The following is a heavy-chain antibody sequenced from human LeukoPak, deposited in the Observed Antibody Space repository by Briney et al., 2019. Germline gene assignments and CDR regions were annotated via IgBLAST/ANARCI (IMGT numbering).Heavy chain of an antibody. CDR2: FSHSGSP. J-gene: IGHJ4*02. D-gene: IGHD5-12*01. V-gene: IGHV4-38-2*02. Sequence: SETLSLTCTVSGYSISSGYSWGWIRQPPGKGLEWIGTFSHSGSPNYNPSLKSRVTISVGTSKNQFSLNLRSVTATDTAFYYCAAAFSAYDPFDSWGQGTLVSVSS. CDR3: AAAFSAYDPFDS. CDR1: GYSISSGYS.